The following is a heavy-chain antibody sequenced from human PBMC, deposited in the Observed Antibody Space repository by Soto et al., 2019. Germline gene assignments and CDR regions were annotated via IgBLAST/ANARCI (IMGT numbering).Heavy chain of an antibody. J-gene: IGHJ2*01. D-gene: IGHD6-19*01. CDR3: ARATPASHSSGWYVSWYFDL. CDR1: GGSFSGYY. CDR2: INHSGST. Sequence: QVQLQQWGAGLLKPSETLSLTCAVYGGSFSGYYWSWIRQPPGKGLEWIGEINHSGSTNYNPSLKSRVTISVDTSKNQFSLKLSSVTAADTAVYYCARATPASHSSGWYVSWYFDLWGRGTLVTVSS. V-gene: IGHV4-34*01.